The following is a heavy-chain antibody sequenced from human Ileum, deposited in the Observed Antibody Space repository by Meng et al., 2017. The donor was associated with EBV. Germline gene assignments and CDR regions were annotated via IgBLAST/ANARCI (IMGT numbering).Heavy chain of an antibody. CDR2: IYYSGST. CDR3: ARNVPGTSAYYD. J-gene: IGHJ4*02. CDR1: GYFISRTNW. V-gene: IGHV4-28*01. Sequence: HGQWQESGPGLVTPSATLYLTCAVSGYFISRTNWWGWIRQPPGKGLEWIGYIYYSGSTSYNPSLKSRVTMSVDTSKNQFSLNLNSVTAVDTAVYYCARNVPGTSAYYDWGQGTLVTVSS. D-gene: IGHD3-22*01.